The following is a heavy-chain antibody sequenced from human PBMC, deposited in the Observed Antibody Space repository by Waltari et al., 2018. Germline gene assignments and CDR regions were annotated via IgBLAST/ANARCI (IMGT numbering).Heavy chain of an antibody. J-gene: IGHJ4*02. V-gene: IGHV4-61*02. Sequence: QVQLQESGPGLVQPSQTLSLTCPVSGGSISSGSYYWRWIRQPAGKGLEWIGRIYTSGSTNYNPSLKSRVTISVDTSKNQFSLKLSSVTAADTAVYYCARVRSKYQFDYWGQGTLVTVSS. CDR2: IYTSGST. CDR1: GGSISSGSYY. CDR3: ARVRSKYQFDY. D-gene: IGHD2-2*01.